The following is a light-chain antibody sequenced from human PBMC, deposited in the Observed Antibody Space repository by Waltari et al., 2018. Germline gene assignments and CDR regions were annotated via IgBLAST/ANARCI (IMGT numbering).Light chain of an antibody. CDR2: EVF. CDR1: TSDVGSYDL. CDR3: CSYAGRGTYV. V-gene: IGLV2-23*02. Sequence: QSALTQPASVFGTPGQSLTLSCSGTTSDVGSYDLVSWYQQHPGEAPKLLICEVFKRPPDTSSRFSGAKSGSTASLTISGLQPEDEADYYCCSYAGRGTYVFGSGTKVTVL. J-gene: IGLJ1*01.